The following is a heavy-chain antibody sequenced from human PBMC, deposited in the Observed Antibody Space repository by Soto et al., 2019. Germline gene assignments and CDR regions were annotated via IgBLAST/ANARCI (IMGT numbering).Heavy chain of an antibody. CDR3: AKGLGSSSWYRFDP. V-gene: IGHV1-46*01. CDR1: GYTFTSYY. J-gene: IGHJ5*02. Sequence: ASVKVSCKASGYTFTSYYMHWVRQAPGQGLEWMGVINPSEGTASYAQKFQGRVTMTRDTSTNTVYMEVRSLRSEDTAMYYCAKGLGSSSWYRFDPWGQGTLVTV. D-gene: IGHD6-13*01. CDR2: INPSEGTA.